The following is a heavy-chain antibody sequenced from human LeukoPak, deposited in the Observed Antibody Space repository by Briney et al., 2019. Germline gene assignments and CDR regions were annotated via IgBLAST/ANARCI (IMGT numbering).Heavy chain of an antibody. CDR1: AGSISTYY. V-gene: IGHV4-59*01. CDR2: ISYSGGT. CDR3: VRGADYFDY. Sequence: SETLSLTCSVSAGSISTYYWSWIRQPPGKGLEWIGYISYSGGTKYNPSLESRVTVSLDMSKNQFSLKLTSVTAADTARYYCVRGADYFDYWGPGNVVAVTS. J-gene: IGHJ4*02.